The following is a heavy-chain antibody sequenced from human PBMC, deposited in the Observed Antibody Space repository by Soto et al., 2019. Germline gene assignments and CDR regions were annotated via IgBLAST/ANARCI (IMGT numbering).Heavy chain of an antibody. J-gene: IGHJ4*02. CDR3: ARSEGSGWYWYFDY. CDR1: GFTVSSNY. D-gene: IGHD6-19*01. Sequence: EVQLVESGGGLIQPGGSLRLSCAASGFTVSSNYMSWVRQAPGKGLEWVSVIYSGGSTYYADSVKGRFTISRDNSKNTLYLQMNSLRAEDTAVYYCARSEGSGWYWYFDYWGQGTLVTVSS. CDR2: IYSGGST. V-gene: IGHV3-53*01.